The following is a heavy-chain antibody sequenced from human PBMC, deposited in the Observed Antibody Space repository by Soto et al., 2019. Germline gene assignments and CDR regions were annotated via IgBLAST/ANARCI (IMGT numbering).Heavy chain of an antibody. J-gene: IGHJ4*02. V-gene: IGHV1-3*01. D-gene: IGHD6-13*01. CDR3: ARGIAPYYFDY. Sequence: ASVKVSCKASGYTFTSYAMHWVRQAPGQRLEWMGWINAGNGNTKYSQKFQGRVTITRDTSASIAYMELSSLRSEDTAVYYCARGIAPYYFDYWGQGTLVTVSS. CDR1: GYTFTSYA. CDR2: INAGNGNT.